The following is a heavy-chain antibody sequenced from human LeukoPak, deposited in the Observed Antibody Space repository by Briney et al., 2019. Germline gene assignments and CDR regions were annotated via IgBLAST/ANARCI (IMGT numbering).Heavy chain of an antibody. V-gene: IGHV1-2*02. J-gene: IGHJ4*02. CDR1: GYTFTGYY. Sequence: ASVKVSCKASGYTFTGYYMHWVRQAPGQGLEWMGWINPNSGGTNYAQKLQGRVTMTRDTSISTAYMELSRLRSDDTAVYYCARGLLSEPTEDIVVVVAANGPFDYWGQGTLVTVSS. CDR3: ARGLLSEPTEDIVVVVAANGPFDY. CDR2: INPNSGGT. D-gene: IGHD2-15*01.